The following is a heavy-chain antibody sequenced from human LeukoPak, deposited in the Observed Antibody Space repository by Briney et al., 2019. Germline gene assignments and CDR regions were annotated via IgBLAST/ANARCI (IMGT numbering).Heavy chain of an antibody. CDR3: ARGTRIAARRNWLDP. J-gene: IGHJ5*02. Sequence: ASVKVSCKASGYTFTGYYMRWVRQAPGQGLEWMGWINPNSGGTNYAQKFQGRVTMTRDTSISTAYMELSRLRSDDTAVYYCARGTRIAARRNWLDPWGQGTLVTVSS. V-gene: IGHV1-2*02. CDR2: INPNSGGT. CDR1: GYTFTGYY. D-gene: IGHD6-6*01.